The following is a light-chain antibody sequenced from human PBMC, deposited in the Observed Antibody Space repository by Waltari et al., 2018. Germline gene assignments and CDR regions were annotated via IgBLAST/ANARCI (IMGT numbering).Light chain of an antibody. CDR2: EDS. J-gene: IGLJ2*01. CDR1: GLPNKY. CDR3: YSIAKSRNERV. V-gene: IGLV3-10*01. Sequence: SYELTQPPSVSVSPGQTAEITCSGDGLPNKYAYWYRQQPGRAPALVIYEDSRRPSGIAERVSGSVSGTVATLTISGAQVDDEGDYYCYSIAKSRNERVFGGGTKLTVL.